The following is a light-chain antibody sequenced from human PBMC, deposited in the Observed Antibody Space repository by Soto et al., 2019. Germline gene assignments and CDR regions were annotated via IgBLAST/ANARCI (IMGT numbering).Light chain of an antibody. CDR1: SSDVGGYNY. Sequence: QSVLTQAPSATGFPGRSVTISCTGTSSDVGGYNYVSWYQQHPGKAPKLMIYEVSKRPSGVPDRFSGSKSGNTASLTVSGLQAEDEADYYCSSYAGSNKVFGTGTKVTVL. V-gene: IGLV2-8*01. J-gene: IGLJ1*01. CDR2: EVS. CDR3: SSYAGSNKV.